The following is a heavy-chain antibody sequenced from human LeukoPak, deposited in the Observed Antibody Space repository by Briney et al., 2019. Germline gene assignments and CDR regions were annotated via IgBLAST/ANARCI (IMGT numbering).Heavy chain of an antibody. CDR2: INSNGDKT. CDR3: ARSASIAVDFYFDY. J-gene: IGHJ4*02. Sequence: PGGSLRLSCGVSGFTFDDYGMSWVRQAPGKGLEWVSGINSNGDKTAYADSVKGRFTISRDNARTSLFLLMSSLRAEDTAVYYCARSASIAVDFYFDYWGQGTLVTVSS. V-gene: IGHV3-20*04. D-gene: IGHD3-3*01. CDR1: GFTFDDYG.